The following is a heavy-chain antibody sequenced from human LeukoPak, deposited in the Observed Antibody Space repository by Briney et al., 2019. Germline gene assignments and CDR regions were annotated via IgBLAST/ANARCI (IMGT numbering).Heavy chain of an antibody. CDR1: GGTFSSYA. V-gene: IGHV1-69*01. D-gene: IGHD5-18*01. CDR2: IIPIFGTA. CDR3: ATARKRIQLWLHVY. Sequence: SSVKVSCKASGGTFSSYAISWVRQAPGQGLEWMGGIIPIFGTANYAQKFQGRVTITADESTSTAYMELCSLRSEDTAVYYCATARKRIQLWLHVYWGQGTLVTVSS. J-gene: IGHJ4*02.